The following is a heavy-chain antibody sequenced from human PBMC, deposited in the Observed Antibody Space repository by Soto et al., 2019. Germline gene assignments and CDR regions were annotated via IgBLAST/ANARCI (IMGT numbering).Heavy chain of an antibody. CDR2: IWYDGSNK. D-gene: IGHD2-21*01. CDR1: GFTFSSYG. CDR3: ARDGPSYCGGDCYSKGDAFDI. V-gene: IGHV3-33*01. Sequence: QVQLVESGGGVVQPGRSLRLSCAASGFTFSSYGMHWVRQAPGKGLEWVAVIWYDGSNKYYADSVKGRFTISRDNSKNTLYLQMNSLRAEATAVYYCARDGPSYCGGDCYSKGDAFDIWGQGTMVTVSS. J-gene: IGHJ3*02.